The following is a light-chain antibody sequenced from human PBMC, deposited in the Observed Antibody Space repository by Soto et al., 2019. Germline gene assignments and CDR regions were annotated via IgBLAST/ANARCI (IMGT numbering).Light chain of an antibody. CDR1: QSVSSY. CDR3: QHRSNWPWT. Sequence: EIVLTQSPATLSLSPGERATLSCRASQSVSSYFAWYQQKPGQAPRLLIYDASNRATGIPARFSGSGSGTDFTLTISSLEPEYFAVYYCQHRSNWPWTFGQGTKVEIK. V-gene: IGKV3-11*01. J-gene: IGKJ1*01. CDR2: DAS.